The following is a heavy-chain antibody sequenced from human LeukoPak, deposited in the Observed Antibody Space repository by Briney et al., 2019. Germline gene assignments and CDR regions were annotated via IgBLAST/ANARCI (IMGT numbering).Heavy chain of an antibody. D-gene: IGHD6-6*01. CDR3: AREISSFYCDY. J-gene: IGHJ4*02. Sequence: ASVKVSCKASGYIFTSYGISWVRQAPGQGLEWMGWSSTYTGNTNYAQKFQGRVTMTADTSTSTVYMELRSLRSDDTAVYYCAREISSFYCDYWGQGTSVTVSS. CDR2: SSTYTGNT. CDR1: GYIFTSYG. V-gene: IGHV1-18*01.